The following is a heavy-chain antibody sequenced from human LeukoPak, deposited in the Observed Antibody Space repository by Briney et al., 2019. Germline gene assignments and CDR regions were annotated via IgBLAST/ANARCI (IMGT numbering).Heavy chain of an antibody. CDR2: ISYDGSNK. J-gene: IGHJ4*02. Sequence: GRSLRLSCAASGFTFSSYGMHWVCQAPGKGLEWVAVISYDGSNKYYADSVKGRFTISRDNSKNTLYLQMNSLRAEDTAVYYCAKGYCSSTSCYTLYYFDYWGQGTLVTVSS. V-gene: IGHV3-30*18. CDR1: GFTFSSYG. CDR3: AKGYCSSTSCYTLYYFDY. D-gene: IGHD2-2*02.